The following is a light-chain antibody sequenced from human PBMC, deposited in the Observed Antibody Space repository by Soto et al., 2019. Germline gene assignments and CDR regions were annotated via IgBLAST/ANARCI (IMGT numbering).Light chain of an antibody. Sequence: DIQMTQSPSTLSASVGEGATLSCRASQGIGDTLAWYQHKPGQTPRLLIYDTSTRDTGVPTRFSGSGAGTEFTLTISSLQPDDFETYYCQHYNSYPEAFGQGTKVDIK. CDR1: QGIGDT. CDR2: DTS. J-gene: IGKJ1*01. V-gene: IGKV1-5*01. CDR3: QHYNSYPEA.